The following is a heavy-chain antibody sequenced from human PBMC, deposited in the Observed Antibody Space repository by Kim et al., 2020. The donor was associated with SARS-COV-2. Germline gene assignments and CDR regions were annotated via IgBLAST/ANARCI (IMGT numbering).Heavy chain of an antibody. D-gene: IGHD6-19*01. CDR2: IYSGGSST. CDR1: GFTFSSYA. Sequence: GGSLRLSCAASGFTFSSYAMSWVRQAPGKGLEWVSVIYSGGSSTYYADSVKGRFTISRDNSKNTLYLQMNSLRAEDTAVYYCAKTPNAIAVAGTSRFYFDDWGQGTLVTVSS. J-gene: IGHJ4*02. CDR3: AKTPNAIAVAGTSRFYFDD. V-gene: IGHV3-23*03.